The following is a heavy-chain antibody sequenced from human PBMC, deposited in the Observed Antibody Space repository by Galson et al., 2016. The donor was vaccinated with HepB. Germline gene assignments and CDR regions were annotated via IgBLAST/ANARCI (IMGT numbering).Heavy chain of an antibody. D-gene: IGHD6-13*01. CDR2: MWYDGSNK. CDR3: ARGRYSSTWYQVWYYYGMDV. Sequence: SLRLSCAVSGFTFSSYPMHWVRQAPGKGLEWVAVMWYDGSNKYYADSVKGRFTNSRDNSKNTLYLQMNSLRVEDTAVYYCARGRYSSTWYQVWYYYGMDVWGKGTTVTVSS. CDR1: GFTFSSYP. J-gene: IGHJ6*04. V-gene: IGHV3-30-3*01.